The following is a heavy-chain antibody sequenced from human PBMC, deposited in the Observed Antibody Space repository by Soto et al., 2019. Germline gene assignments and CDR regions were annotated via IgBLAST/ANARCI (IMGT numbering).Heavy chain of an antibody. CDR3: AREGYGDYLYYFDY. J-gene: IGHJ4*02. CDR1: GGSFSGYY. V-gene: IGHV4-34*01. CDR2: INHSGST. Sequence: SETLSLTCAVYGGSFSGYYWSWIRQPPGKGLEWIGEINHSGSTNYNPSLKSRVTISVDTSKNQFSLKLSSVTAADTAVYYCAREGYGDYLYYFDYWGQGTLVIVSS. D-gene: IGHD4-17*01.